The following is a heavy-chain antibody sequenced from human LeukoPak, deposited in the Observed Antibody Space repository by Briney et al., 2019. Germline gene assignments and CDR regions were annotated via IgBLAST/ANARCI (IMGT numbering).Heavy chain of an antibody. Sequence: GGSLRLSCAASGFTFSSYAMSWVRQAPGKGLEWVSIIYSGGSTYYADSVKGRFTIARDNSKNTLYLQMNSLRVEDTAVYYCARDLYFDPWGQGTLVIVSS. D-gene: IGHD5/OR15-5a*01. V-gene: IGHV3-66*01. CDR3: ARDLYFDP. CDR1: GFTFSSYA. J-gene: IGHJ5*02. CDR2: IYSGGST.